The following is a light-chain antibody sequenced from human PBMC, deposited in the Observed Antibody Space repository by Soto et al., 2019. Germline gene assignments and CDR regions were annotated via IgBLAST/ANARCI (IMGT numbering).Light chain of an antibody. CDR3: QQYNSYSWT. CDR1: QSISSW. Sequence: DIQMTQSPSTLSASVGDRVTITCRASQSISSWLAWYQQKPGKAPKLLIYDASSLESGVPSRFSGSGYGTEFHLTISRLQPDDFATYYCQQYNSYSWTFGQGTKVEIK. V-gene: IGKV1-5*01. J-gene: IGKJ1*01. CDR2: DAS.